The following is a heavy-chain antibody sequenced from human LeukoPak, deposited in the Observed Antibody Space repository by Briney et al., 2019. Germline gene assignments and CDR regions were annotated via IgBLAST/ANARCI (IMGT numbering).Heavy chain of an antibody. D-gene: IGHD1-26*01. CDR1: GGSISSSSYH. CDR2: IYYSGST. V-gene: IGHV4-39*01. CDR3: AARGSGSYTLYFDY. Sequence: SETLSLTCTVSGGSISSSSYHWGWIRQPPGKGLEWIGSIYYSGSTYYNPSLKSRVTISVDTSKNQFSLKLSSVTAVDTAVYYCAARGSGSYTLYFDYWGQGTLVTVSS. J-gene: IGHJ4*02.